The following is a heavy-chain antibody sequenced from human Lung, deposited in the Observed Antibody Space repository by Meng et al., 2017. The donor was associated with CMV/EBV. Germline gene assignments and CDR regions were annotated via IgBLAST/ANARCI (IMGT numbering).Heavy chain of an antibody. J-gene: IGHJ4*02. V-gene: IGHV4-38-2*02. D-gene: IGHD1-7*01. CDR3: ARDNWNYDQKLFDY. CDR2: IYHSGST. Sequence: SXTLSLXCTVSGYSISSGYYWGWIRQPPGKGLEWIGSIYHSGSTYYNPSLKSRVTISVDTSKNQFSLKLSSVTAADTAVYYCARDNWNYDQKLFDYWGQGXLVTVSS. CDR1: GYSISSGYY.